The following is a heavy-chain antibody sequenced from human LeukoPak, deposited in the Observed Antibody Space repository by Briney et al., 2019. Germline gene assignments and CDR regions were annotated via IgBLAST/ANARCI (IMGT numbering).Heavy chain of an antibody. J-gene: IGHJ4*02. CDR3: ARGTSGSY. CDR2: ISSSGSTM. D-gene: IGHD1-26*01. CDR1: GFTFTSFE. Sequence: GGSLRLSCAASGFTFTSFEMHWVRQAPGQGLEWVSCISSSGSTMYYAGSVKGRFTISRDNAKHSLYLQMNSLRAEDTAVYYCARGTSGSYWGQGTLVTVSS. V-gene: IGHV3-48*03.